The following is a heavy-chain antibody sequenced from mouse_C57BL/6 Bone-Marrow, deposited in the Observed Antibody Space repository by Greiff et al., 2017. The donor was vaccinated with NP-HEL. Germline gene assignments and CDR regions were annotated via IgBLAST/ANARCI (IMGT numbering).Heavy chain of an antibody. Sequence: VQLKESGPELVKPGASVKISCKASGYSFTDYNMNWVKQSNGKSLEWIGVINPNYGTTSYNQKFKGKATLTVDQSSSTAYMQLNSLTSEDSAVYYCARGTTVEDYAMDYWGQGTSVTVSS. V-gene: IGHV1-39*01. CDR2: INPNYGTT. D-gene: IGHD1-1*01. J-gene: IGHJ4*01. CDR3: ARGTTVEDYAMDY. CDR1: GYSFTDYN.